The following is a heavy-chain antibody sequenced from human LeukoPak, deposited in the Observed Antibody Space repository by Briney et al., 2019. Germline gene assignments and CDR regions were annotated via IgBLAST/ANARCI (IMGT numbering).Heavy chain of an antibody. D-gene: IGHD3-10*01. CDR2: IYHSGTT. CDR3: RSYFGSGTFNGFDY. CDR1: GTSISLSNW. J-gene: IGHJ4*02. Sequence: SGTLSLTCAVSGTSISLSNWWTWVRQPPGKGLEWIGEIYHSGTTNYNPSLKSRVTISLDESRNQFSLNLNSVSAADTAVYCARSYFGSGTFNGFDYWGQGTLVTVSS. V-gene: IGHV4-4*02.